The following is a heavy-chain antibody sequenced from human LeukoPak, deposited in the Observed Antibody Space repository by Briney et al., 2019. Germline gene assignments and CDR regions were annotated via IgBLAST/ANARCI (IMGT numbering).Heavy chain of an antibody. Sequence: PGGSLRLSCAASGFTFSSYWMSWVRQAPGKGLEWVANIKQDGSEKYYVDPVKGRFTISRDNAKNSLYLQMNSLRAEDTAVYYCARRSYCSSTSCYLAMWAFDIWGQGTMVTVSS. CDR2: IKQDGSEK. D-gene: IGHD2-2*01. V-gene: IGHV3-7*01. J-gene: IGHJ3*02. CDR3: ARRSYCSSTSCYLAMWAFDI. CDR1: GFTFSSYW.